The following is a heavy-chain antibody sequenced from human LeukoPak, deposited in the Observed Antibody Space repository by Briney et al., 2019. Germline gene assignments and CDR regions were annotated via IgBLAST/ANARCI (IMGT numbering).Heavy chain of an antibody. CDR3: AKVIVSSWSYYYGLDV. CDR1: GFTFSSYS. V-gene: IGHV3-48*01. CDR2: ISSSSSNI. Sequence: PGGSLRLSCAASGFTFSSYSMNWVRQAPGKGLEWVSYISSSSSNIYYADSVKGRFTISRDNAKNSLYLQMNSLRAEDTAVYYCAKVIVSSWSYYYGLDVWGQGTTVTVSS. D-gene: IGHD2-15*01. J-gene: IGHJ6*02.